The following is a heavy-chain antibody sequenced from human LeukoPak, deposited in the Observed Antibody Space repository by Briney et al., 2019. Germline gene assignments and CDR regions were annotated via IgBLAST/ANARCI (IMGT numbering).Heavy chain of an antibody. CDR1: GGSISSNSYY. V-gene: IGHV4-39*01. J-gene: IGHJ5*02. Sequence: SETLSLTCTVSGGSISSNSYYWGWIRQPPGKGLEWIGSIYYSGSTYYNPSLKSRVTISVDTSKNQFSLKLSSVTVADTAVYYCAAEKNTYYDFWSGYYTNWFDPWGQGTLVTVSS. CDR3: AAEKNTYYDFWSGYYTNWFDP. D-gene: IGHD3-3*01. CDR2: IYYSGST.